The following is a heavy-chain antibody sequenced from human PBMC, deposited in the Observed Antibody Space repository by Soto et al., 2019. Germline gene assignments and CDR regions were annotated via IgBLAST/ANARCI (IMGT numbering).Heavy chain of an antibody. CDR1: VYTFQRYP. D-gene: IGHD1-1*01. Sequence: EVQLGVSGGDRVERGGPLSLPCAVSVYTFQRYPKNGVPQAPGKGVEWVSKICASGGSTYYADFVKGRITLSRDNPKSTLYLQMNSLRVDDTGEYYCARDRGTTGMVDYYYGMDVWGRGTTVTVSS. CDR2: ICASGGST. V-gene: IGHV3-23*04. CDR3: ARDRGTTGMVDYYYGMDV. J-gene: IGHJ6*02.